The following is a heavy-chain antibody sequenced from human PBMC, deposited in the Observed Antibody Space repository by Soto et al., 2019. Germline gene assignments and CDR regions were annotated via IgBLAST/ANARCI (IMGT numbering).Heavy chain of an antibody. V-gene: IGHV1-69*18. CDR2: IIPFIVPA. CDR3: ASVGMTTVPVSYYYGIDV. CDR1: GGTFSSYA. D-gene: IGHD4-4*01. J-gene: IGHJ6*02. Sequence: QVQLVQSGAEVKKPGSSVTVSCKASGGTFSSYAISWVRQAPGQGLEWMGSIIPFIVPANYAQKFQGRVTITAFVSTSTAYMEVTSLRSVDTAVYCCASVGMTTVPVSYYYGIDVCGQVTTGTVAS.